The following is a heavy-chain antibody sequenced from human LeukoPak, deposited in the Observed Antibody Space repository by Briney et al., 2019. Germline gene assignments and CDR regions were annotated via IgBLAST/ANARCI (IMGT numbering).Heavy chain of an antibody. CDR3: ARLEGEGRDFDY. Sequence: SETLSLTCTVSGGSFSSYYWSWIRQPPGKGLDWIGYIYYSGSTNYNPSLKSRVTISVDSSTNQFSLKLTSVTAADTAVYYCARLEGEGRDFDYWGQGTLVTVSS. J-gene: IGHJ4*02. CDR2: IYYSGST. CDR1: GGSFSSYY. V-gene: IGHV4-59*01. D-gene: IGHD3-16*01.